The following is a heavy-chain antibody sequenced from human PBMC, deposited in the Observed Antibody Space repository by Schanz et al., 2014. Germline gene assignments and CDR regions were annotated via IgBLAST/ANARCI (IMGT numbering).Heavy chain of an antibody. CDR1: EFTFSSYK. J-gene: IGHJ4*02. Sequence: EVQLVESGGGLVKPGGSLRLSCEASEFTFSSYKMNWVRQAPGKGLEWVSSISSSGSYIHYADSVKGRFTISRDNAKNSLYLQMNSLKTEDTAMYYCARRASCSRIGCPFDSWGQGTLVTVSS. V-gene: IGHV3-21*04. CDR2: ISSSGSYI. CDR3: ARRASCSRIGCPFDS. D-gene: IGHD2-2*01.